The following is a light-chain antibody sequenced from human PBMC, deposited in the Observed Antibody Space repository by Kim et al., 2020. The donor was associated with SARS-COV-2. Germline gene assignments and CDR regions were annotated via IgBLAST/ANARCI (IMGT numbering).Light chain of an antibody. Sequence: VSPGQTASIICARDKVEDKFVCWYQQKAGQSPVLLIYQDTKWPSGIPERFSGSNSGNTATLTISGTQAMDEADYYCQTWDSSSVIFGEGTQLTVL. CDR3: QTWDSSSVI. J-gene: IGLJ2*01. CDR1: KVEDKF. CDR2: QDT. V-gene: IGLV3-1*01.